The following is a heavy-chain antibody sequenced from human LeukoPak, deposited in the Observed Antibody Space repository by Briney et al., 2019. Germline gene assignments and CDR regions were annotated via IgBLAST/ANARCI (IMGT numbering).Heavy chain of an antibody. CDR1: GYTFTSYG. D-gene: IGHD3-16*01. V-gene: IGHV1-2*04. CDR3: ARASGASAADAFDI. J-gene: IGHJ3*02. CDR2: ISAYSGGT. Sequence: ASVKVSCKASGYTFTSYGISWVRQAPGQGLEWMGWISAYSGGTNYAQKFQGWVTMTRDTSISTAYMELSRLRSDDTAVYYCARASGASAADAFDIWGQGTMVTVSS.